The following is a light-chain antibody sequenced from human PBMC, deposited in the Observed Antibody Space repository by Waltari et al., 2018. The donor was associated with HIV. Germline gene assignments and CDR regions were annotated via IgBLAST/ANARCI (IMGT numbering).Light chain of an antibody. CDR1: SPNIGNNY. Sequence: QSVLTQPPSVSAAPGQKVTISCSGSSPNIGNNYVSWYQQLPGTAPKLLIYDKNKRPSGIPDRFSGSKSGTSATLGITGLQTGDEADDYCGTWDSSLSAGVFGGGTKLTVL. J-gene: IGLJ3*02. V-gene: IGLV1-51*01. CDR2: DKN. CDR3: GTWDSSLSAGV.